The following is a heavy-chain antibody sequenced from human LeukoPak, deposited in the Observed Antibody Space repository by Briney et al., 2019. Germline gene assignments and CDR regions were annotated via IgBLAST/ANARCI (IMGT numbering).Heavy chain of an antibody. D-gene: IGHD5-18*01. J-gene: IGHJ4*02. CDR3: ARVRDGYSYANFDS. CDR1: GYTFTSYY. V-gene: IGHV1-46*01. CDR2: INPSGGGT. Sequence: ASVKVSCKASGYTFTSYYIHWVRQAPGRGLEWMGIINPSGGGTSYAQKFQGRVTMTTDTSTRTVYMELSSLRSEDTAIYYCARVRDGYSYANFDSWGQGTLVTVSS.